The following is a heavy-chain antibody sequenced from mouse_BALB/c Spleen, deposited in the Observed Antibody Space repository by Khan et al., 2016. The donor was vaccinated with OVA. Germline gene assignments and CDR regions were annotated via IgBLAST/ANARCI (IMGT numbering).Heavy chain of an antibody. CDR3: STSGHYGGRFYFAMDY. CDR2: INPSTGYN. J-gene: IGHJ4*01. V-gene: IGHV1-7*01. Sequence: QVQLQQSGAELAKPGASVMMSCKASGYTFSTYWMHWVKQRPGQGLEWIGYINPSTGYNEYNQKFKDKATLTADKSSTTAYMQRSSLTSEDSAVYYGSTSGHYGGRFYFAMDYWGQGTSVTVSS. CDR1: GYTFSTYW. D-gene: IGHD1-1*01.